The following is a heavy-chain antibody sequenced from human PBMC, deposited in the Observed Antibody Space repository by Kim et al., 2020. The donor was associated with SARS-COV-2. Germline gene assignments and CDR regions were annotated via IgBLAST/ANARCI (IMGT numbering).Heavy chain of an antibody. J-gene: IGHJ4*02. D-gene: IGHD6-6*01. CDR3: ATSTGHFDH. CDR2: SII. Sequence: SIIHYADSVKGRFTISRDNAKNSLFLQMNSLRDEDTAVYYCATSTGHFDHWGQGTLVTVSS. V-gene: IGHV3-48*02.